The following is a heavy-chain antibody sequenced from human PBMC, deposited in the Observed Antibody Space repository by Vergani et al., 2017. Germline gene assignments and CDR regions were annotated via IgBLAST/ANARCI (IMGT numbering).Heavy chain of an antibody. D-gene: IGHD2-2*02. J-gene: IGHJ2*01. Sequence: EVQLVESGGGLVQPGRSLRLSCAASGFTFDDYAMHWVRQAPGKGLEWVSGISWNRGSIGYAASVKGRFTIARDNAKNSLYLQMNSLRAEDTALYYGAKAGYCSRTSCYTEWYFDLWGRGTLVTVSS. V-gene: IGHV3-9*01. CDR1: GFTFDDYA. CDR3: AKAGYCSRTSCYTEWYFDL. CDR2: ISWNRGSI.